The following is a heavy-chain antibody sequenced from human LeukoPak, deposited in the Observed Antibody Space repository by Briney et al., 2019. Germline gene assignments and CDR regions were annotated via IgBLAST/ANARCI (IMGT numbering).Heavy chain of an antibody. CDR1: GYTFTDYY. D-gene: IGHD2/OR15-2a*01. CDR3: ARGLFSPGDQ. V-gene: IGHV1-2*02. CDR2: IHTQSDAT. Sequence: SVKVSCKASGYTFTDYYIHWVRQAPGQGLEWMGWIHTQSDATSYAQNFQGRATMTRDTSISTAYMELSRLGSDDTAVYYCARGLFSPGDQWGQGTLVTVST. J-gene: IGHJ4*02.